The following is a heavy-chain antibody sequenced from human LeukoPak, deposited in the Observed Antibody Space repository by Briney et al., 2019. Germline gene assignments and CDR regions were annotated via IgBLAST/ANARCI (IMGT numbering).Heavy chain of an antibody. J-gene: IGHJ4*01. CDR2: IKEDGSEK. V-gene: IGHV3-7*03. D-gene: IGHD6-19*01. CDR1: GFTFSTYW. CDR3: ARDRGWLISDY. Sequence: GGSLRLSYAASGFTFSTYWMGWVRQAPGKGLEWLGNIKEDGSEKYYGELVEGRFTISRDNAKNTLVLQMNSLRAEDTAVYYCARDRGWLISDYWGQGTLVTVSS.